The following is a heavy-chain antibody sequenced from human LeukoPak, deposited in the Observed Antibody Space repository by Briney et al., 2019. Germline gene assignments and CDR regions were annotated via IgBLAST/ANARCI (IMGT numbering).Heavy chain of an antibody. CDR3: AKGLRLGVLSTAVDY. V-gene: IGHV3-23*01. CDR2: ISNSGVNT. J-gene: IGHJ4*02. CDR1: GFTFPNYA. D-gene: IGHD3-16*02. Sequence: PGGSLRLSCAASGFTFPNYAMSWVRQAPGKGLEWVSGISNSGVNTYYADSVKGRFTISKDNSNNTLYLQMNSLRAEDTAVYYCAKGLRLGVLSTAVDYWGQGTLVTVSS.